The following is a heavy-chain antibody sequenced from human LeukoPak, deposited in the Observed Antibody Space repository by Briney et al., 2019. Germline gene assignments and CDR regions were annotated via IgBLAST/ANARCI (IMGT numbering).Heavy chain of an antibody. CDR3: AKDPPAVTIDSSLDY. Sequence: SVKVSCKASGGTFSSYTISWVRQAPGQGLEWMGRIIPILGIANYAQKFRGRVTITADKSTSTAYMELSSLRSEDTAVYYCAKDPPAVTIDSSLDYWGQGTLVTVSS. CDR1: GGTFSSYT. V-gene: IGHV1-69*04. J-gene: IGHJ4*02. D-gene: IGHD3-22*01. CDR2: IIPILGIA.